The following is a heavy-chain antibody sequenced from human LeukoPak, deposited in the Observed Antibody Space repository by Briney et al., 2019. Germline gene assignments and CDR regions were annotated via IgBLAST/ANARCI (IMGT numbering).Heavy chain of an antibody. J-gene: IGHJ4*02. D-gene: IGHD6-19*01. CDR3: ARDSDSSGWSWVY. V-gene: IGHV4-34*01. CDR1: GGSFSGYY. CDR2: INHSGST. Sequence: SETLSLTCAVYGGSFSGYYWSWIRQPPGKGLEWIGEINHSGSTNYNPSLKSRVTISVDTSKNQFSLKLSSVTAADTAVYYCARDSDSSGWSWVYWGQGTLVTVSS.